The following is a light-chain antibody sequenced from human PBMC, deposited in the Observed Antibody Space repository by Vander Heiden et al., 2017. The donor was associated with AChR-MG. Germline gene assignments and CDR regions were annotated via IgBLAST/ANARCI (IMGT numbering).Light chain of an antibody. CDR1: QSVGSS. CDR3: QQYNNWPLT. CDR2: DAS. Sequence: EIVMTQSPATLSVSPGERATLSCRASQSVGSSLAWYQQKPGQAPRLLIYDASTRATGFPARFSGSGSGTDFTLTISSLQSEDFAVYSCQQYNNWPLTFGGRTTVEIK. V-gene: IGKV3-15*01. J-gene: IGKJ4*01.